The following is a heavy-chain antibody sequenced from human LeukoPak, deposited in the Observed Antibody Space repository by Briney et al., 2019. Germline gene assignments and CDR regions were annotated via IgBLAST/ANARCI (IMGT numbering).Heavy chain of an antibody. Sequence: SETLSLTCAVSGGSISSGGYSWSWIRQPPGKGLEWIGYIYHSGSTYYNPSLKSRVTISVDTSKNQFSLKLSSVTAADTAVYYCARRGFSYYYYYMDVWGKGTTVTVSS. CDR1: GGSISSGGYS. CDR3: ARRGFSYYYYYMDV. J-gene: IGHJ6*03. D-gene: IGHD3-10*01. V-gene: IGHV4-30-2*01. CDR2: IYHSGST.